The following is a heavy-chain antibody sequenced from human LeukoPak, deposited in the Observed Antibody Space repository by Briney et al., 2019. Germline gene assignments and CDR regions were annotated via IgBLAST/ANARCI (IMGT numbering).Heavy chain of an antibody. Sequence: GGSLRLSCAASGFTFSGYPMHWARQGSGKGLVWLSGIYGDGSVAGHADSVKGRFTISRDNAKNTVYLQMNSLRAEDTAVYYCGRGHYGPDYWGQGTLVTVSS. D-gene: IGHD3-22*01. CDR2: IYGDGSVA. CDR3: GRGHYGPDY. CDR1: GFTFSGYP. V-gene: IGHV3-74*01. J-gene: IGHJ4*02.